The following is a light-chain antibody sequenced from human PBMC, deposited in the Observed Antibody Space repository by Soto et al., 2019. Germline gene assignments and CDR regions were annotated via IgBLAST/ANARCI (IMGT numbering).Light chain of an antibody. J-gene: IGLJ3*02. Sequence: QSALTQPASVSGSPGQSVTISCTGTSSDVGGYNYVSWYQHHPGKAPKLMIYDVSKRPSGVPDRFSGSKSGNTASLTISGLQAEDEADYYCAAWDDSLNGWVFGGGTKVTVL. CDR3: AAWDDSLNGWV. CDR1: SSDVGGYNY. V-gene: IGLV2-11*01. CDR2: DVS.